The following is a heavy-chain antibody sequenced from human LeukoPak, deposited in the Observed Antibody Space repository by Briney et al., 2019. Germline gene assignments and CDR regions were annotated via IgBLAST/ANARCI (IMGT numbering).Heavy chain of an antibody. CDR3: ARDGLNTTVRGKIHYNYMDV. J-gene: IGHJ6*03. Sequence: SETLSLTCTVSGGSISSGSYYWSWIRQPAGKGLEWIGRIYTSGSTHYNPSPKSRVTISVDTSENQFSLKLSSVTAADTAVYYCARDGLNTTVRGKIHYNYMDVWGKGTTVSISS. V-gene: IGHV4-61*02. CDR2: IYTSGST. D-gene: IGHD3-10*01. CDR1: GGSISSGSYY.